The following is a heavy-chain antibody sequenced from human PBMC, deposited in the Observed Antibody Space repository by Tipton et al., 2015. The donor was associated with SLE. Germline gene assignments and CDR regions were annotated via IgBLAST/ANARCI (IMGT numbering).Heavy chain of an antibody. CDR2: XXSSSSDI. Sequence: SLRLSCAASGFTFSSYDMXXXRQAXGKGLEWVSYXXSSSSDIYYGDSMKGRITISRDNAKNSLYPQMNSLRAEDTAVYYCARXRRDDFWSGXALTTXGYXGQGTLVTVSS. D-gene: IGHD3-3*01. CDR3: ARXRRDDFWSGXALTTXGY. V-gene: IGHV3-21*01. J-gene: IGHJ4*02. CDR1: GFTFSSYD.